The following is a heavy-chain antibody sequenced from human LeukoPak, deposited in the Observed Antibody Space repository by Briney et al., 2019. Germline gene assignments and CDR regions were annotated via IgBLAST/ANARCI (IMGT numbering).Heavy chain of an antibody. V-gene: IGHV4-59*01. CDR3: ARSAPFYDSSGYYYYY. CDR1: GGSISSYY. Sequence: SETLSLTCTVSGGSISSYYWSWIRQPPGKGLEWIGYIYYSGSTNCNPSLKSRVTISVDTSKNQFSLKLSSVTAADTAVYYCARSAPFYDSSGYYYYYWGQGTLVTVSS. CDR2: IYYSGST. D-gene: IGHD3-22*01. J-gene: IGHJ4*02.